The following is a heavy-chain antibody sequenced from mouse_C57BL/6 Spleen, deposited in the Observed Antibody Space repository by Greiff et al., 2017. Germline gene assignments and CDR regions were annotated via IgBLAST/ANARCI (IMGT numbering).Heavy chain of an antibody. D-gene: IGHD2-10*01. CDR2: INPGSGGT. V-gene: IGHV1-54*01. Sequence: QVQLQQSGAELVRPGTSVKVSCKASGYAFTNYLIEWVKQRPGQGLEWIGVINPGSGGTNYNEKFKGKATLTADKSSRAAIMQRSSMTSEDSVVYFCARGTYSYAMDYWGQGTSVTVSS. CDR1: GYAFTNYL. J-gene: IGHJ4*01. CDR3: ARGTYSYAMDY.